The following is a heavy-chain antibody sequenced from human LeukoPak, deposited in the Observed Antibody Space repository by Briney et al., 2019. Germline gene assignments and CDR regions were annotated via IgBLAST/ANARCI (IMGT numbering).Heavy chain of an antibody. V-gene: IGHV6-1*01. CDR3: AGGYAFDV. CDR2: TYYRSQWHN. Sequence: SQTLSFTCAISGDSVSNNNYAWNWIRQSPSRGLEWLGRTYYRSQWHNDYARSVMGRISVDPDTSKDQFSLHLSSVTPDDTAVYYCAGGYAFDVWGQGTTVTVSS. CDR1: GDSVSNNNYA. J-gene: IGHJ3*01.